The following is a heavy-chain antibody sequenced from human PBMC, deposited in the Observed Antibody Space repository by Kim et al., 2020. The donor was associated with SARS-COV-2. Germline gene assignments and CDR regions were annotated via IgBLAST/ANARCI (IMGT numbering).Heavy chain of an antibody. Sequence: SETLSLTCAVSLDSISTGNWWSWVRQAPGKGLEWIGEIYHSGNTNYNPPLKSRVSISVDKSKNQFSLNLNSVTAADTAMYYCARLRTDTGSYLRFDSWG. CDR2: IYHSGNT. CDR3: ARLRTDTGSYLRFDS. CDR1: LDSISTGNW. J-gene: IGHJ4*01. D-gene: IGHD1-26*01. V-gene: IGHV4-4*02.